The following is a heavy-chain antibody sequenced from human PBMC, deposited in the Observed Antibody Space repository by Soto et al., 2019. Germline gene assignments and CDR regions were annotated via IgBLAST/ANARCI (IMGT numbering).Heavy chain of an antibody. CDR3: ARFGSERGKQKKDY. Sequence: AASVKVSCKASGGTFSSYTISWVRQAPGQGLEWMGRIIPILGIANYAQKFQGRVTITADKSTSTAYMELSSLRSEDTAVYYCARFGSERGKQKKDYWGQGTLVTVSS. CDR1: GGTFSSYT. CDR2: IIPILGIA. D-gene: IGHD3-10*01. V-gene: IGHV1-69*02. J-gene: IGHJ4*02.